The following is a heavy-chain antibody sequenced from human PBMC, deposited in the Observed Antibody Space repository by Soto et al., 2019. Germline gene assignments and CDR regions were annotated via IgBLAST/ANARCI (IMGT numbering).Heavy chain of an antibody. CDR1: GGSISSSSYY. CDR2: IYYSGST. V-gene: IGHV4-39*02. J-gene: IGHJ6*02. CDR3: ERDPSIVVVTGRLYYYYGMDV. Sequence: SETLSLTCIVSGGSISSSSYYWGWIRQPPGKGLEWIGSIYYSGSTYYNPSLKSRVTISVDTSKNQFSLKLSSVTAADTAVYYCERDPSIVVVTGRLYYYYGMDVWGQGTTVTVSS. D-gene: IGHD2-21*02.